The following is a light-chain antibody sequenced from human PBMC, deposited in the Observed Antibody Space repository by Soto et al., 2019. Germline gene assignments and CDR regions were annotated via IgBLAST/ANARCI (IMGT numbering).Light chain of an antibody. Sequence: DIQMTQSPSTLSASVGDRVTITCRASQSISTWLAWYQQKPGKAPKLLIFDASTLQSGVPSRFSGSGSGIEFTLTISSLQSDDFATYYCQHYNSFSGTFGQGTKLEIK. CDR2: DAS. J-gene: IGKJ2*02. CDR1: QSISTW. V-gene: IGKV1-5*01. CDR3: QHYNSFSGT.